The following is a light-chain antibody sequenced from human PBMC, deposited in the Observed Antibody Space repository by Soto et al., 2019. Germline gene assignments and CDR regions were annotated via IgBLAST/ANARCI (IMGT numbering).Light chain of an antibody. CDR2: DTS. Sequence: DIQMTQSPSSLSASVGDRVTITCRTSQNINKYLSWYQQKPGKAPKLLIYDTSTLQSGVPSRFSGSGSGTDFTLTISTLQPEDFATYYCLQTYSPPRTFGQVTKVDI. J-gene: IGKJ1*01. V-gene: IGKV1-39*01. CDR3: LQTYSPPRT. CDR1: QNINKY.